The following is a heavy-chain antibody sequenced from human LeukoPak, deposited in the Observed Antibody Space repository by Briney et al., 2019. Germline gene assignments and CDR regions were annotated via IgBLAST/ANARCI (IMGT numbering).Heavy chain of an antibody. Sequence: GRSLRLSCAASGFSFSSYGMHWVRQAPGKGLEWVAVIWYDGSNKYYADSVKGRFTISRDNSKNTLYLQMNSLRAEDTAVYYCAKPALGGSHDAFDIWGQGTMVTVSS. J-gene: IGHJ3*02. CDR2: IWYDGSNK. V-gene: IGHV3-33*06. CDR3: AKPALGGSHDAFDI. D-gene: IGHD3-16*01. CDR1: GFSFSSYG.